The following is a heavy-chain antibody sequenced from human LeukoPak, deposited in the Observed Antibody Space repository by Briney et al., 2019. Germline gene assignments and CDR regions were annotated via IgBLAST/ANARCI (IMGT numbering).Heavy chain of an antibody. CDR1: GFSFSSYS. CDR2: ISSSRNTI. Sequence: GGSLRLPCAASGFSFSSYSMNWVRQAPGKGLEWVSYISSSRNTIYYADSVKGRFTISRDNAKNSLYLQMNSLRDEDTAVYYCAREYSSSSGSVSDYWGQGTLVTVSS. J-gene: IGHJ4*02. V-gene: IGHV3-48*02. CDR3: AREYSSSSGSVSDY. D-gene: IGHD6-6*01.